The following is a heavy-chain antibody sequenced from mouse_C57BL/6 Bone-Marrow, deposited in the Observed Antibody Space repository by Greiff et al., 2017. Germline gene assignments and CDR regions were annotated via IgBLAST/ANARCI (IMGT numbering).Heavy chain of an antibody. CDR1: GYTFTDHT. D-gene: IGHD2-4*01. V-gene: IGHV1-78*01. CDR3: ARGGLRAWFGY. J-gene: IGHJ3*01. Sequence: QVQLQQSDAELVKPGASVKISCKVSGYTFTDHTIHWMKQRPEQGLEWIGYIYPRDGSTKYNEQFKGKATLTADKSSSTAYLQLNSLTSEDAAVYFCARGGLRAWFGYWGQGTLVTVSA. CDR2: IYPRDGST.